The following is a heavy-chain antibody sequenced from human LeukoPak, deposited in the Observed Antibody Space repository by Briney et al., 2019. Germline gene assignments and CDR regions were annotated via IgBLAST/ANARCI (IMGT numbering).Heavy chain of an antibody. CDR3: ARGVRIAVAGNIDY. J-gene: IGHJ4*02. V-gene: IGHV3-74*01. D-gene: IGHD6-19*01. Sequence: GGSLRLSCAASGFTFSSYWTHWVRQAPGKGLVWVSRINSDGSSTRYADSVKGRFTISRDNSKNTLYLQMNSLRAEDTAVYYCARGVRIAVAGNIDYWGPGTLVTVSS. CDR1: GFTFSSYW. CDR2: INSDGSST.